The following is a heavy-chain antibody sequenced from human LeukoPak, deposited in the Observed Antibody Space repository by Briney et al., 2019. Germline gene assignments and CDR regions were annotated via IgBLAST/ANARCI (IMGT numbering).Heavy chain of an antibody. CDR2: IYRDGSS. CDR3: ARSFYDILIGYYQYFDY. V-gene: IGHV3-66*01. CDR1: GLSVSSNY. D-gene: IGHD3-9*01. Sequence: GGSLRLSCVASGLSVSSNYMSWVRQAPGKGLEWVSVIYRDGSSYYAESVKSRFTISRDNSKNTLYIQMNSLRAEDTAVYYCARSFYDILIGYYQYFDYWGQGTLVTVSS. J-gene: IGHJ4*02.